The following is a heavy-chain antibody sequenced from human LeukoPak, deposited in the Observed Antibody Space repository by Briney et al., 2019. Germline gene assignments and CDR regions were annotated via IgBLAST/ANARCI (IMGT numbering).Heavy chain of an antibody. CDR1: GFTFSDYY. Sequence: GGSLRLSCAASGFTFSDYYMTWIRQAPGKGLEWVSYISGSSSYTDYADSVKGRFTISRDNAKNSLYLQMNSLRAEDTAVYYCANTKQFEYWGQGTLVTVSS. J-gene: IGHJ4*02. CDR3: ANTKQFEY. D-gene: IGHD1-1*01. CDR2: ISGSSSYT. V-gene: IGHV3-11*06.